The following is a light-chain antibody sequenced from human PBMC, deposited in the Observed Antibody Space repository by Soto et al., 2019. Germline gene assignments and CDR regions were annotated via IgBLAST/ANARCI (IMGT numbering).Light chain of an antibody. CDR3: QHSGDFRWT. V-gene: IGKV3-20*01. J-gene: IGKJ1*01. CDR1: QSINKAY. Sequence: EILLTQSPGPLALSRGDRATLSCRPSQSINKAYLVWYQVKPGQAPRRLIYGASSRATGIPDRFSRRGFGTDFTLTISRLDPEDFAVYYCQHSGDFRWTFGQGTKVDIK. CDR2: GAS.